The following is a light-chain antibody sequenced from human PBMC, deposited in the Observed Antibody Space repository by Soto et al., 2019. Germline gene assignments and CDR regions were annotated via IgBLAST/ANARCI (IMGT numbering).Light chain of an antibody. J-gene: IGKJ2*01. Sequence: EIVMTQSPATLSVSPGERATLSCRASQSVGSNLAWYQQKPGQAPRLLIYGSSTTATGIPARFSGSGSETEFTLTISSLQYEDFAVYFCQQYNSWPPYTFGQGTKLEMK. CDR1: QSVGSN. CDR2: GSS. V-gene: IGKV3-15*01. CDR3: QQYNSWPPYT.